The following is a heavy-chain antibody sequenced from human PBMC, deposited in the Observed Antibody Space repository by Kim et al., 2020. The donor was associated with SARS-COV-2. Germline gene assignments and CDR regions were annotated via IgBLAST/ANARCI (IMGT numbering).Heavy chain of an antibody. V-gene: IGHV4-34*01. Sequence: SETLSLTCAVYGGSFSGYYWSWIRQPPGKGLEWIGEINHSGSTNYNPSLKSRVTISVDTSKNQFSLKLSSVTAADTAVYYCARGHEDYWGQGTLVTVSS. CDR3: ARGHEDY. CDR2: INHSGST. J-gene: IGHJ4*02. CDR1: GGSFSGYY.